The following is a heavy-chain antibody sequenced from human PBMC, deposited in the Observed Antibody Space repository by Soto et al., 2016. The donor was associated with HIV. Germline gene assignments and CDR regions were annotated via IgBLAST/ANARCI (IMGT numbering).Heavy chain of an antibody. CDR1: GFTFSEYS. CDR3: ATLYYGSGRVEIDA. CDR2: ISSTSTYI. J-gene: IGHJ3*01. D-gene: IGHD3-10*01. V-gene: IGHV3-21*01. Sequence: EVQLVESGGGLVKPGESLRLSCAASGFTFSEYSMNWVRQAPGKGLEWISYISSTSTYIYDADSVKGRFTTSRDNARNSLYLQMNSLTAEDTAMYYCATLYYGSGRVEIDAWGQGTMVIVSS.